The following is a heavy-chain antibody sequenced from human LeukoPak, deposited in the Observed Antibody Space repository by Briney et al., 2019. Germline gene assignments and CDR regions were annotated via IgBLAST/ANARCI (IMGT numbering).Heavy chain of an antibody. CDR1: GYTFTSYD. J-gene: IGHJ4*02. D-gene: IGHD4-23*01. CDR2: IIPILGIA. CDR3: ARSCGGDSCPFDY. Sequence: LWASVKVSCKASGYTFTSYDISWVRQAPGQGLEWMGRIIPILGIANYAQKFQGRVTIIADKSTSTAYIELSSLRSEDTAMYYCARSCGGDSCPFDYWGQGTLVTVSS. V-gene: IGHV1-69*04.